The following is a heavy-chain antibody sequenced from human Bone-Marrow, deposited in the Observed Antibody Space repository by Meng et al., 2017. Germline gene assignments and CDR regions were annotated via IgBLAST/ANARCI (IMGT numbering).Heavy chain of an antibody. D-gene: IGHD1-26*01. V-gene: IGHV4-34*01. J-gene: IGHJ6*02. CDR2: INYKGIT. CDR3: ARDYGGSYYFGVPSNYYYYGMDV. CDR1: GGSFTRYY. Sequence: GSLRLSCAVSGGSFTRYYWTWIRQPPGKGLEWIGEINYKGITNYNPPLKSRVSMSVDTSKNQFSLKLSSVTAADTAVYYCARDYGGSYYFGVPSNYYYYGMDVWGQGTTVTVSS.